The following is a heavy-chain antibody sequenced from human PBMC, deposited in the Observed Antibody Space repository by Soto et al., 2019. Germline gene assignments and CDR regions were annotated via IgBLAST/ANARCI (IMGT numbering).Heavy chain of an antibody. CDR3: ARGQEVGAHFFDS. CDR1: VFTFSGFD. Sequence: GSLRLSCEASVFTFSGFDMHWVRQPTGKGLEWVSTIGTAGDTYYAVSVKGRFTISRDNAKNSLSLQMNSLRAGDTAVYFCARGQEVGAHFFDSWGQGTQVTVLL. CDR2: IGTAGDT. D-gene: IGHD2-15*01. J-gene: IGHJ4*02. V-gene: IGHV3-13*01.